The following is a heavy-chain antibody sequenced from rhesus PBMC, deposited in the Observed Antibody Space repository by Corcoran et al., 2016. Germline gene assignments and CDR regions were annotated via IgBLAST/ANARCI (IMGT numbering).Heavy chain of an antibody. CDR2: ITYSGST. D-gene: IGHD4-23*01. CDR3: ASSLYSHYAY. V-gene: IGHV4-122*02. J-gene: IGHJ4*01. Sequence: QVQLQESGPGLVKPSETLSLTCALSGGPLSSGYSYWSCLRPPPGKGLEWIGFITYSGSTSYSPSLKSRFTVSRDTSKNQFSLKLSSVTAADTAVYYCASSLYSHYAYWGQGVLVTVSS. CDR1: GGPLSSGYSY.